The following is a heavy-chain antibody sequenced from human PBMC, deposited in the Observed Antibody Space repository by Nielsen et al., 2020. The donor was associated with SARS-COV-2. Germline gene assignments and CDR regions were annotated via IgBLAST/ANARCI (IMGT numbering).Heavy chain of an antibody. CDR3: ARRPGHYFDSGGYFYSYYFDY. CDR2: IYYSGST. D-gene: IGHD3-22*01. V-gene: IGHV4-59*08. J-gene: IGHJ4*02. Sequence: SETLSLTCTVSGGSISSYYWSWIRQPPGKGLEWIGYIYYSGSTNYNPSLKNRVTISVDTSKNQFSLKLSSVTAADTAVYYCARRPGHYFDSGGYFYSYYFDYWGQGILVTVSS. CDR1: GGSISSYY.